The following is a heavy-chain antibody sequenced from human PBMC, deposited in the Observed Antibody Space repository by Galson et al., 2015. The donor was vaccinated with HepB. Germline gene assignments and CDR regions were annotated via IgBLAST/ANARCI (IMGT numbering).Heavy chain of an antibody. CDR1: GFTFNSYS. J-gene: IGHJ4*02. CDR2: ISKDGRNI. D-gene: IGHD4-17*01. Sequence: SLRLSCAASGFTFNSYSMHWVRQAPGKRLEWVAVISKDGRNIYYADSVKGRFTVSRDNSKNTVYLQINSLRAEDTAVYYCARVADADYGDHSHFDYWGQGTLVTVSS. V-gene: IGHV3-33*08. CDR3: ARVADADYGDHSHFDY.